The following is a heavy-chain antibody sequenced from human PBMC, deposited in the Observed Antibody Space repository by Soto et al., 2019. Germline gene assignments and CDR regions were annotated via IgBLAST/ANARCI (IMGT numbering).Heavy chain of an antibody. J-gene: IGHJ4*02. CDR2: INHSGST. CDR1: GGSFSGYY. Sequence: PSETLSLTCAVYGGSFSGYYWSWIRQPPGKGLEWIGEINHSGSTNYNPPLKSRVTISVDTSKNQFSLKLSSVTAADTAVYYCASSVSYDSGYDNLDDWGQGTLVTVSS. CDR3: ASSVSYDSGYDNLDD. V-gene: IGHV4-34*01. D-gene: IGHD5-12*01.